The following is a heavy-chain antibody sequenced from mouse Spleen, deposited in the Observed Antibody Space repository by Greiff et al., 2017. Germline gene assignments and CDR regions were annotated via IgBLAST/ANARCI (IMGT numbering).Heavy chain of an antibody. CDR1: GFSLTSYA. CDR3: ARSDDGYYGYFDY. Sequence: VQVVESGPGLVAPSQSLSITCTVSGFSLTSYAISWVRQPPGKGLEWLGVIWTGGGTNYNSALKSRLSISKDNSKSQVFLKMNSLQTDDTARYYCARSDDGYYGYFDYWGQGTTLTVSS. CDR2: IWTGGGT. V-gene: IGHV2-9-1*01. D-gene: IGHD2-3*01. J-gene: IGHJ2*01.